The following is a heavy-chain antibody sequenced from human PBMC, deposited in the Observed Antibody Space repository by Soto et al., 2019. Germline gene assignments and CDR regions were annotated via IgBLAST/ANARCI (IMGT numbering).Heavy chain of an antibody. CDR2: IGTAGDT. V-gene: IGHV3-13*01. D-gene: IGHD5-18*01. Sequence: GGSLRLSSAASGCPFSSYDMHWVRQATGKGLEWVSAIGTAGDTYYPGSVKGRFTISRENAKNSLYLQMNSLRAGDTAVYYCARGGYSYGSNYYYYGMDVWGQGTTVTVSS. CDR3: ARGGYSYGSNYYYYGMDV. CDR1: GCPFSSYD. J-gene: IGHJ6*02.